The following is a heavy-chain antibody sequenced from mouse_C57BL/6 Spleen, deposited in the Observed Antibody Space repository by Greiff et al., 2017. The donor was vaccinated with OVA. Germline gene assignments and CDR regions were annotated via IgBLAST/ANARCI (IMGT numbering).Heavy chain of an antibody. Sequence: VQLQQSGAELVRPGASVTLSCKASGYTFTDYEMHWVKQTPVHGLEWIGAIDPETGGPAYNQKFKGKAILTADKSSSTAYMELRSLTSEDSAVYYCTRGGLRRGAMDYWGQGTSVTVSS. CDR1: GYTFTDYE. J-gene: IGHJ4*01. CDR3: TRGGLRRGAMDY. CDR2: IDPETGGP. D-gene: IGHD2-4*01. V-gene: IGHV1-15*01.